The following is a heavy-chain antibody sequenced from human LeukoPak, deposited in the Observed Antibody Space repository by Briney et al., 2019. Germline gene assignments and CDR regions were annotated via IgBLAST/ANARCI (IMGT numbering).Heavy chain of an antibody. V-gene: IGHV3-23*01. CDR3: GRDPPGRE. J-gene: IGHJ4*02. CDR2: ISGRSERT. Sequence: AGGSLRLSCAASGFTFSTYAMSWVRQAPGKGLEWVAIISGRSERTYYGDSVKGRFTISRDNSKNTLYLQMNGLRAEDTAVYYCGRDPPGREWGQGTLVTVS. CDR1: GFTFSTYA.